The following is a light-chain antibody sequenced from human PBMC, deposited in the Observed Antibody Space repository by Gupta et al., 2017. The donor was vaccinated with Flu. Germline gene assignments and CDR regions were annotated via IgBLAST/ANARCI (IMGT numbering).Light chain of an antibody. CDR2: LNSDGSH. CDR1: NGHSSYA. V-gene: IGLV4-69*01. Sequence: VKLPCTLSNGHSSYASAWLQQQPEKGPRYLMKLNSDGSHDKGDGIPDRFSGSSSGAERYLTISSLQSEDEADYYCQTWGTGPWVFGGGTKLTVL. J-gene: IGLJ3*02. CDR3: QTWGTGPWV.